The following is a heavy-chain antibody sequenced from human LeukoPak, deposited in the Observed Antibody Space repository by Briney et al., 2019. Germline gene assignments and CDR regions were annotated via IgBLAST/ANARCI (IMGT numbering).Heavy chain of an antibody. CDR2: IKQDGSEK. V-gene: IGHV3-7*01. CDR3: ARDRVVDYGATNWFDP. Sequence: GGSLRLSCVASGFTFSSYNMNWVRQAPGKGLEWVANIKQDGSEKYYVDSVKGRFTISRDNAKNSLYLQMNSLRAEDTAVYYCARDRVVDYGATNWFDPWGQGTLVTVSS. D-gene: IGHD4/OR15-4a*01. CDR1: GFTFSSYN. J-gene: IGHJ5*02.